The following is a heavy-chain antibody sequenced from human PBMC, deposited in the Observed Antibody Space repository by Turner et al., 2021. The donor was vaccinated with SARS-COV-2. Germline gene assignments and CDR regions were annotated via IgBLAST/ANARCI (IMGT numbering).Heavy chain of an antibody. CDR3: AKGGGPYCSGGSCYPGSFDY. J-gene: IGHJ4*02. Sequence: EVQLVESGGGLVQPGRSLRLSCSASGFTFDDYAMHWVRQAPGKGLEWVSGSSWNSGSIGYADSVKGRFTISRDNAKNSLYLQMNSLRAEDTALYYCAKGGGPYCSGGSCYPGSFDYWGQGTLVTVSS. V-gene: IGHV3-9*01. CDR1: GFTFDDYA. CDR2: SSWNSGSI. D-gene: IGHD2-15*01.